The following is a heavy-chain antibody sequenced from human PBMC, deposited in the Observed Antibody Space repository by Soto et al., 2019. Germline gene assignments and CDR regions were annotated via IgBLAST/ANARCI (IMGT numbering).Heavy chain of an antibody. CDR1: GYTFTSYG. V-gene: IGHV1-18*01. J-gene: IGHJ6*03. CDR2: ISAYNGNT. Sequence: QVQLVQSGAEVKKPGASVKVSCKASGYTFTSYGISWVRQAPGQGLEWMGWISAYNGNTNYAQKLQGRVTMTTDTSTSTAYMEVRSLRSDDTAVYYCARIGRRGGYDFYYYYYMGVWGKGTTVTVSS. D-gene: IGHD5-12*01. CDR3: ARIGRRGGYDFYYYYYMGV.